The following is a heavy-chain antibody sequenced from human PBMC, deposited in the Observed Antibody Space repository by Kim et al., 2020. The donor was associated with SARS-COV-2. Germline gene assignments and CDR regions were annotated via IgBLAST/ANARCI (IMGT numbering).Heavy chain of an antibody. V-gene: IGHV3-11*06. Sequence: STDSIDSVKGRFTVSRDNANSSLHLQLNSLRVGDSAIYYCARPGEGAFDIWGQGTLVTVSS. D-gene: IGHD4-17*01. CDR3: ARPGEGAFDI. J-gene: IGHJ3*02. CDR2: ST.